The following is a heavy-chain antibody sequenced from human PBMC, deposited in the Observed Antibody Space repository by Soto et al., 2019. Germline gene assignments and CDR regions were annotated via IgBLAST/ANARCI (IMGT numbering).Heavy chain of an antibody. CDR1: GYSFTSYW. Sequence: PGESLKISCKGSGYSFTSYWISWVRQMPGKGLEWMGRIDPSDSYTNYSPSFQGHVTISADKSISTAYLQWSSLKASDTAMYYCARVYYDFWSGYYTDYYYYGMDVWGQGTTVTVSS. V-gene: IGHV5-10-1*01. CDR2: IDPSDSYT. D-gene: IGHD3-3*01. J-gene: IGHJ6*02. CDR3: ARVYYDFWSGYYTDYYYYGMDV.